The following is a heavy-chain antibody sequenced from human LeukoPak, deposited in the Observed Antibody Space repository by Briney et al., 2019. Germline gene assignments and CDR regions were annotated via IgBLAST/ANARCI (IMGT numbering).Heavy chain of an antibody. CDR1: GFTFSSYA. CDR2: ISYDGSNK. CDR3: ARDGYDLNTPMVSTVFDY. V-gene: IGHV3-30-3*01. D-gene: IGHD5-18*01. J-gene: IGHJ4*02. Sequence: GGSLRLSCAASGFTFSSYAMHWVRQAPGKGLEWVAVISYDGSNKYYADSVKGRCTISRDNSKNTLYLQMNSLRAEDTAVYYCARDGYDLNTPMVSTVFDYWGQGTLVTVSS.